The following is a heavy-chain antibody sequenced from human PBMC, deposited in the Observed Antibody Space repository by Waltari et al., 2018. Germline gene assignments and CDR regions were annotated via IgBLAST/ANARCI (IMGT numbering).Heavy chain of an antibody. V-gene: IGHV4-38-2*01. CDR2: IYHSGST. Sequence: QVQLQESGPGLVKPSETLSLTCAVSGYYISSGYYWGWIRQPPGKGLEWIGSIYHSGSTNYDPSLKGRVTISVDTAKNQFSLKLSSVTAADTAVYYCARGGMIVVVLDYWGQGTLVTVSS. CDR3: ARGGMIVVVLDY. CDR1: GYYISSGYY. D-gene: IGHD3-22*01. J-gene: IGHJ4*02.